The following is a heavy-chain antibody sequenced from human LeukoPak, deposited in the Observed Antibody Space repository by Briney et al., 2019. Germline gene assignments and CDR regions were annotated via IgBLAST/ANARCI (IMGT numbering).Heavy chain of an antibody. J-gene: IGHJ4*02. CDR3: TRAIITAAGLFDY. V-gene: IGHV4-34*01. CDR1: GGSFSGYY. Sequence: SETLSLTCAVYGGSFSGYYWSWIRQPPGKGLEWIGEINHSGSTNYNPSLKSRVTISVDTSKNQFSLKLSSVTAADTAVYFCTRAIITAAGLFDYWGQGTLVTVSS. D-gene: IGHD6-13*01. CDR2: INHSGST.